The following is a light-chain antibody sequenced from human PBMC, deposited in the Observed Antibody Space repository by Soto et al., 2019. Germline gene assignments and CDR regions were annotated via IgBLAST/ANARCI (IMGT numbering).Light chain of an antibody. CDR1: QAISNY. V-gene: IGKV1-27*01. CDR3: QKYNSAPRT. CDR2: AAS. Sequence: DIQMTQSPSSLSASVGDRVTITCRASQAISNYIAWFQQKPGKVPKLLIYAASTLQSGVPSRFSGTGSGTDFTLTISSLQPEDVATYCCQKYNSAPRTFGQGTKVEIK. J-gene: IGKJ1*01.